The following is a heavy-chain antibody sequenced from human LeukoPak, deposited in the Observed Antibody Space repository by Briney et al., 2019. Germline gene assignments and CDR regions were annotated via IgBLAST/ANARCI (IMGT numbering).Heavy chain of an antibody. CDR2: ISYSGSA. Sequence: PSETLSLTCTVSGGSTSSYYWSWIRQPPGKGLEWIGYISYSGSANYTPSLKSRVSISVDTSKNQFSLKLSSVTAADTAVYYCARSYGSGNYFDYWGQGTLVTVSS. CDR3: ARSYGSGNYFDY. D-gene: IGHD3-10*01. J-gene: IGHJ4*02. V-gene: IGHV4-59*01. CDR1: GGSTSSYY.